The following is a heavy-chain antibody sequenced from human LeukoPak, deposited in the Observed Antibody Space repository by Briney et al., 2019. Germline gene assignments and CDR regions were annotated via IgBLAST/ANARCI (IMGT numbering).Heavy chain of an antibody. V-gene: IGHV4-30-4*01. D-gene: IGHD3-3*01. CDR1: GGSISNYY. CDR3: ASANGDHYDFWSGYYRPSGYFDY. Sequence: SETLSLTCTVSGGSISNYYWSWIRQPPGKGLEWIGYIYYSGSTYYNPSLKSRVTISVDTSKNQFSLKLSSVTAADTAVYYCASANGDHYDFWSGYYRPSGYFDYWGQGTLVTVSS. J-gene: IGHJ4*02. CDR2: IYYSGST.